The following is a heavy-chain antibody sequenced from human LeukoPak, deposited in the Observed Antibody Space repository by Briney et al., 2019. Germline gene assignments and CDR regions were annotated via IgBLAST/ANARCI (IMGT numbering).Heavy chain of an antibody. CDR2: IYHSGST. CDR1: GGSISSGGYS. CDR3: ATLGLLRGAGFNLATHFDY. D-gene: IGHD1-26*01. V-gene: IGHV4-30-2*03. J-gene: IGHJ4*02. Sequence: PSETLSLTCTVSGGSISSGGYSWSWIRQPPGKGLEWIGYIYHSGSTCYNPSLKSRVTISADTSQNQFSLSLTSVTAADTAVYYCATLGLLRGAGFNLATHFDYWGQGTLVAVSS.